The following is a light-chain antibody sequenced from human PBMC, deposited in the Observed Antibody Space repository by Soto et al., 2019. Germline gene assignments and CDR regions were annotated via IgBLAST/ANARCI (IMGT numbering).Light chain of an antibody. Sequence: DIQLTQSPSFLSASVGDRVTITCRASQGISSYLAWYQQKPGKAPKLLIYDASSLESGVPSRFSGSGSGTEFTLTISSLQPDDFATYYCQQYNSYCTFGQGTKVDIK. V-gene: IGKV1-5*01. CDR3: QQYNSYCT. CDR2: DAS. CDR1: QGISSY. J-gene: IGKJ1*01.